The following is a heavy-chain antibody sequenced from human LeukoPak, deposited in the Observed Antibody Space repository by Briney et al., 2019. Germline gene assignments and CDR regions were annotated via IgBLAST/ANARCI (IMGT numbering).Heavy chain of an antibody. CDR2: INHSGST. J-gene: IGHJ3*02. Sequence: SETLSLTCTVSGGSISSYYWSWIRQPPGKGLEWIGEINHSGSTNYNPSLKSRVTISVDTSKNQFSLKLSSVTAADTAVYYCARQGTRYFDWLLFPNDAFDIWGQGTMVTVSS. CDR3: ARQGTRYFDWLLFPNDAFDI. CDR1: GGSISSYY. D-gene: IGHD3-9*01. V-gene: IGHV4-34*01.